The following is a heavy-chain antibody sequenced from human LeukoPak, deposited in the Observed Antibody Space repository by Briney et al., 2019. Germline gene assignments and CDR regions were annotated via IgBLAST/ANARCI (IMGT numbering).Heavy chain of an antibody. CDR1: GFTFSSYS. Sequence: GGSLRLSCAASGFTFSSYSMNWVRQAPGKGLEWVSSISSSSSYIYYADSVKGRFTISRDNAKNSLYLQMTSLRAEDTAVYYCAREPGYCSSTSCYAGAGGPAWFDPWGQGTLVTVSS. J-gene: IGHJ5*02. V-gene: IGHV3-21*01. CDR2: ISSSSSYI. D-gene: IGHD2-2*01. CDR3: AREPGYCSSTSCYAGAGGPAWFDP.